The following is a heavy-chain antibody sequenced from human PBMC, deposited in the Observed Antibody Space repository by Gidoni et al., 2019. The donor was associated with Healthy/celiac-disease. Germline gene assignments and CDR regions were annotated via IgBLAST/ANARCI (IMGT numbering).Heavy chain of an antibody. D-gene: IGHD3-22*01. V-gene: IGHV3-9*01. Sequence: EVQMVESGGGLVQPGLSLRLSCAASCLLFDDYSMHWVRQAPGKCLEWVSGMSWNRGSIGYADTVKGRVTISRDNAKNYLYLQMNSLRAEDTALYYCAKGGRDYYDSSGYLRYFDYWGQGTLVTVSS. CDR2: MSWNRGSI. CDR3: AKGGRDYYDSSGYLRYFDY. J-gene: IGHJ4*02. CDR1: CLLFDDYS.